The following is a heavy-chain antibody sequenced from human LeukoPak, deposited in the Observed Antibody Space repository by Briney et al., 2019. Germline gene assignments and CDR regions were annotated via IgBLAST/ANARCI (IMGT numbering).Heavy chain of an antibody. CDR3: ASWSAFSAAAGGDAFDI. Sequence: SETLSLTCIVSGGSISGYYWSWIRQPPGKGLEWIGSIYYSGSTDYNPSLKSRVTISVDTSKNQFSLKLSSVTAADTAVYYCASWSAFSAAAGGDAFDIWGQGTMVTVSS. J-gene: IGHJ3*02. D-gene: IGHD6-13*01. CDR2: IYYSGST. V-gene: IGHV4-59*01. CDR1: GGSISGYY.